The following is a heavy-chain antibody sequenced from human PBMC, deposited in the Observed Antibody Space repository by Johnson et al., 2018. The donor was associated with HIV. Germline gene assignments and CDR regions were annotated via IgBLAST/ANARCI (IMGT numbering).Heavy chain of an antibody. CDR3: AKELAVAGTVGAFDI. J-gene: IGHJ3*02. D-gene: IGHD6-19*01. CDR2: INWNGGNT. CDR1: GFTFDDYG. Sequence: VQLVESGGGVVRPGGSLRLSCAASGFTFDDYGMSWVRQAPGKGLEWVSGINWNGGNTGYAGSMKGRFAISRDNAKNSLYLQMNSLRAEDTALDYCAKELAVAGTVGAFDIWGQGTMVTVSS. V-gene: IGHV3-20*04.